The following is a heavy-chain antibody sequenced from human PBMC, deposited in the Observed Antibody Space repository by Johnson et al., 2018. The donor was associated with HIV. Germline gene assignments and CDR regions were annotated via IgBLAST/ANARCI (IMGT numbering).Heavy chain of an antibody. V-gene: IGHV3-30*19. CDR2: ISYDGSNK. J-gene: IGHJ3*02. CDR1: GFPFSSYG. Sequence: VESGGGVVQPGRSLRLSCAASGFPFSSYGMHWVRQAPGKGLEWVAVISYDGSNKYYADSVKGRFTISRDNSKNTLYLQMNSLKAEDTAVYYCARDGGYCSSTSCFRHWASAFDIWGQGTMVTVSS. D-gene: IGHD2-2*01. CDR3: ARDGGYCSSTSCFRHWASAFDI.